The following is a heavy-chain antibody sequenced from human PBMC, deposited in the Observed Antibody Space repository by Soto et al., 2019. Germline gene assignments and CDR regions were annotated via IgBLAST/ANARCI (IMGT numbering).Heavy chain of an antibody. CDR1: GYTLIMYY. D-gene: IGHD2-15*01. V-gene: IGHV1-46*01. CDR2: INPSGGST. Sequence: ASVKGSCKASGYTLIMYYIHWMRQAPGQGLEWMGLINPSGGSTTYAQKFQGRVTMTRDTSTSTVYMDLSSLRSEDTAVYYCASVETQRYYYGMDVWGQGTTVTGSS. CDR3: ASVETQRYYYGMDV. J-gene: IGHJ6*02.